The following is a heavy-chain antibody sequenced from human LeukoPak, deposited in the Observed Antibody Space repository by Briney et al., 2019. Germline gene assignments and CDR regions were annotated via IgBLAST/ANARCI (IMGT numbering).Heavy chain of an antibody. D-gene: IGHD2-2*01. CDR1: GYTFTSYG. V-gene: IGHV1-18*01. CDR3: ARSRYQLPYFDY. CDR2: ISAYNGNT. Sequence: ASVTVSCKTSGYTFTSYGIGWVRQAPGQGLEWMGWISAYNGNTNYAQKLQGRVTMTTDTSTSTAYMELRSLRSDDTAVYYCARSRYQLPYFDYWGQGTLVTVSS. J-gene: IGHJ4*02.